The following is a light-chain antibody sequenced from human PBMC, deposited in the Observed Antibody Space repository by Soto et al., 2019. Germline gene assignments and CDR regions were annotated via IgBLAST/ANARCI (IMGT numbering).Light chain of an antibody. CDR2: AAS. Sequence: DIQMTQLPSSLSTSVGDRVTITCRASQGISNSLAWYQQKPGRVPKLLIYAASTLQSGVPSRFSGSGSGTDFTLTISGLQPEDVATYYCQKYNSAPWTFGQGTKVDIK. V-gene: IGKV1-27*01. J-gene: IGKJ1*01. CDR3: QKYNSAPWT. CDR1: QGISNS.